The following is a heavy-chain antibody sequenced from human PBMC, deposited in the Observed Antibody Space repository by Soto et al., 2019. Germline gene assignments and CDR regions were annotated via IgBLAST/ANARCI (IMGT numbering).Heavy chain of an antibody. CDR1: GLTFSSYA. J-gene: IGHJ4*02. CDR2: ISGSGGRA. D-gene: IGHD3-9*01. Sequence: GGSLRLSCAASGLTFSSYAMTWVRQAPGKGLEWVAVISGSGGRANYAASVRGRFTISRDNSKDTLYLQMDSVRAEDTALYYCTNRMATGTFFENWGQGTPVTVSS. CDR3: TNRMATGTFFEN. V-gene: IGHV3-23*01.